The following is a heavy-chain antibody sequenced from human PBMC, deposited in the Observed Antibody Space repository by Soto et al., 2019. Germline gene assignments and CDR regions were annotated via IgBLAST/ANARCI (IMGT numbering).Heavy chain of an antibody. CDR2: IYKSATT. Sequence: PSETLFLTCSVSGDSISNLDYFWAWIRQPPGQALEYIGYIYKSATTYYNPSFESRVAISVDTSKSQFSLNVTSVTAADTAVYFCARGRYCLTGRCFPNWFDSWGQGALVTVSS. V-gene: IGHV4-30-4*01. J-gene: IGHJ5*01. CDR3: ARGRYCLTGRCFPNWFDS. D-gene: IGHD7-27*01. CDR1: GDSISNLDYF.